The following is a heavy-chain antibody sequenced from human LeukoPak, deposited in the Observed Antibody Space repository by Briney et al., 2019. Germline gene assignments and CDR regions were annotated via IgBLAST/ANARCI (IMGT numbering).Heavy chain of an antibody. CDR3: ARELRTVDS. V-gene: IGHV3-7*01. Sequence: LTGGSLRLSCAASGFTFSSYWMTWVRQAPGKGLEWVANIKHNGDELNYVDSVEDRFTISRDDAKNSLYLHMTSLRAEDTAVYYCARELRTVDSWGQGTLVTVSS. J-gene: IGHJ4*02. CDR1: GFTFSSYW. D-gene: IGHD3-16*01. CDR2: IKHNGDEL.